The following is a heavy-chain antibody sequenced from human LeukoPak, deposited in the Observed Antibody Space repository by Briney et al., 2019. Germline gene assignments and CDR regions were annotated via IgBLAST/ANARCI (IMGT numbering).Heavy chain of an antibody. J-gene: IGHJ4*02. CDR3: AKDLRWLPNFDY. Sequence: PGGSLRLSCAAFGFTFSSYGMHWVRQTPGKGLEWVAFIRHDGSYQQYADSVKGRFTVSRDNSKDMVYLQMNSLRTEDTAVYYCAKDLRWLPNFDYWGQGTLVTVSS. D-gene: IGHD5-24*01. CDR2: IRHDGSYQ. V-gene: IGHV3-30*02. CDR1: GFTFSSYG.